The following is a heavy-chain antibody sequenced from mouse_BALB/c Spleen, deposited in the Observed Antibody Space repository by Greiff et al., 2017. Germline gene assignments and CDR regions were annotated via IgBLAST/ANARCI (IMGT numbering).Heavy chain of an antibody. CDR2: IWSGGST. Sequence: VQGVESGPGLVQPSQSLSITCTVSGFSLTSYGVHWVRQSPGKGLEWLGVIWSGGSTDYNAAFISRLSISKDNSKSQVFFKMNSLQANDTAIYYCAKSTMIPAWFAYWGQGTLVTVSA. V-gene: IGHV2-2*02. CDR1: GFSLTSYG. J-gene: IGHJ3*01. D-gene: IGHD2-4*01. CDR3: AKSTMIPAWFAY.